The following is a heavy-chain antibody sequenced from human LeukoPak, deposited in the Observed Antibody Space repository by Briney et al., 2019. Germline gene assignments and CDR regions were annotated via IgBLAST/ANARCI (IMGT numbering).Heavy chain of an antibody. D-gene: IGHD6-6*01. CDR3: AKDQHSVGSSEGG. V-gene: IGHV3-30*18. J-gene: IGHJ4*02. Sequence: GGSLRLSCAASGFTFSSYGMHWVRQAPGKGLEWVAVISYDGSNKYYADSVKGRFTISRDNSKNTLYLQMNSLRAEDTAVYYCAKDQHSVGSSEGGWGQGTLVTVSS. CDR2: ISYDGSNK. CDR1: GFTFSSYG.